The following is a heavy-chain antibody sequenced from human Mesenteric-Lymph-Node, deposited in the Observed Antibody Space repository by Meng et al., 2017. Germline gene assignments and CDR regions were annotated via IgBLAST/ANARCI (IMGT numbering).Heavy chain of an antibody. Sequence: GESLKISCAASGFTFSSYGMHWVRQAPGKGLEWVAVIWYDGSNKYYADSVKGRFTISRDNSKNTLYLQMNSLRAEDTAVYYCARGILARRFSGYGYYFDYWGQGTLVTVSS. D-gene: IGHD5-12*01. J-gene: IGHJ4*02. CDR1: GFTFSSYG. CDR2: IWYDGSNK. V-gene: IGHV3-33*01. CDR3: ARGILARRFSGYGYYFDY.